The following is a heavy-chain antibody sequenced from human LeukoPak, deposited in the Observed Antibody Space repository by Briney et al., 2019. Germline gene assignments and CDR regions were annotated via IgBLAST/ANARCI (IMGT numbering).Heavy chain of an antibody. J-gene: IGHJ4*02. D-gene: IGHD3-9*01. Sequence: GGSLRLSCAASGFTFSDHYMDWVRQAPGKGLEWVGRTRNKANSYTTEYAASVKGRFTISRDDSKNSLYLQMNSLKTEDTAVYYCARGEITPYDILTGFSPWGQGTLVTVSS. CDR3: ARGEITPYDILTGFSP. CDR2: TRNKANSYTT. V-gene: IGHV3-72*01. CDR1: GFTFSDHY.